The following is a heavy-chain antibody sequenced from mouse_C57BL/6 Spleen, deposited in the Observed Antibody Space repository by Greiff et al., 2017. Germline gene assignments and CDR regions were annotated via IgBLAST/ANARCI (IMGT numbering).Heavy chain of an antibody. V-gene: IGHV1-55*01. Sequence: QVQLQQPGAALVKPGASVKMSCKASGYTFTSYLITWVTQRPGHGLEWIGDLYPGSVSTTYNEKFKSKATLTVDPSSSTAYMQLSSLTSEDSAVYYCARKSRSWYCDVWGTGTTVTVSS. CDR1: GYTFTSYL. J-gene: IGHJ1*03. CDR3: ARKSRSWYCDV. CDR2: LYPGSVST.